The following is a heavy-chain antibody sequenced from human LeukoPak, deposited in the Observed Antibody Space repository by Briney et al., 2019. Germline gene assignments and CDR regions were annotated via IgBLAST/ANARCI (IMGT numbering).Heavy chain of an antibody. J-gene: IGHJ3*02. CDR1: GFTFSSYA. CDR2: ISYDGSNK. CDR3: ATLVIVGASADAFDI. Sequence: PGGSLRLSCAASGFTFSSYAMHWVRQAPGKGLEWVAVISYDGSNKYYADSVKGRFTISRDNSKNTLYLQMNSLRAEDTAVYYCATLVIVGASADAFDIWGQGTMVTVSS. V-gene: IGHV3-30-3*02. D-gene: IGHD1-26*01.